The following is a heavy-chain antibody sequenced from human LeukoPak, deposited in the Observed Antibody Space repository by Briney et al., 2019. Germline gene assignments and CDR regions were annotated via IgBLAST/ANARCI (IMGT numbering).Heavy chain of an antibody. J-gene: IGHJ5*02. CDR1: GGSIRSSYYY. CDR3: ARAQAIYDILTGYTYNLFDP. CDR2: IYDSGST. V-gene: IGHV4-39*01. Sequence: SETLSLTCTVSGGSIRSSYYYWGWIRQPPGKGLEWIGSIYDSGSTYYNPSLKSRVTISVDTSKNQFSLKLNSVTAADTAVYYCARAQAIYDILTGYTYNLFDPWGQGTLVTVSS. D-gene: IGHD3-9*01.